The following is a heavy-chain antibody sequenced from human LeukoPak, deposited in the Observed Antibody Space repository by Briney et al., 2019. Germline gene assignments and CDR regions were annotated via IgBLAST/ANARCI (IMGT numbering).Heavy chain of an antibody. D-gene: IGHD5-18*01. V-gene: IGHV4-30-4*01. CDR3: ARVGVLDTAMPIYYFDY. CDR1: GGSISSGDYY. CDR2: IYYSGST. J-gene: IGHJ4*02. Sequence: SQTLSLTCTVSGGSISSGDYYWSWIRQPPGKGLEWIGYIYYSGSTYYNPSLKSRVTISVDTSKNQFSLKLSSVTAADTAVYYCARVGVLDTAMPIYYFDYWGQGTLVTVPS.